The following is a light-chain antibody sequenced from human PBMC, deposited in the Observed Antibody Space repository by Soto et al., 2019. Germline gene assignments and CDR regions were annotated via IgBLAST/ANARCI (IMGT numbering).Light chain of an antibody. Sequence: EVVLTQSPATLSLSPGERATLSCRASQNVRTFLDWYQQKPGQAPRLLIYGASNMATGIPARFSGSGSGTDFTLTISSLEPEDFAVYYCQQPSHWPPWTFGQGTRVEIQ. CDR1: QNVRTF. CDR2: GAS. V-gene: IGKV3-11*01. J-gene: IGKJ1*01. CDR3: QQPSHWPPWT.